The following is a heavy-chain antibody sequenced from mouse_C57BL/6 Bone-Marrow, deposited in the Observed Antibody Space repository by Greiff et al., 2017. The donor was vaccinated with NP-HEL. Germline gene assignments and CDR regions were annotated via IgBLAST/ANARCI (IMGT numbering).Heavy chain of an antibody. J-gene: IGHJ2*01. CDR3: AQVLDYYGSSYLYYFDY. V-gene: IGHV14-3*01. Sequence: EVQLQQSVAELVRPGASVKLSCTASGFNIKNTYMHWVKQRPEQGLEWIGRIDPANGNTKYAPKFQGKATITADTSSNTAYLQLSSLTSEDTAIYYCAQVLDYYGSSYLYYFDYWGQGTTLTVSS. CDR1: GFNIKNTY. D-gene: IGHD1-1*01. CDR2: IDPANGNT.